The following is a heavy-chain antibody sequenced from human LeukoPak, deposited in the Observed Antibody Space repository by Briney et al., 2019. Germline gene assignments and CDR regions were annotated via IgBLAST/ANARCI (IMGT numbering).Heavy chain of an antibody. J-gene: IGHJ4*02. Sequence: PSETLSLTCAVSGGSISSSNWWSWVRQPPGKGLEWIGEIYHSRSTNYNASLKSRVTISVDKSKNQFSLKMTSVTAADTAVYYCVAAAVAVDYWGQGTLVTVSS. CDR2: IYHSRST. CDR1: GGSISSSNW. D-gene: IGHD6-19*01. CDR3: VAAAVAVDY. V-gene: IGHV4-4*02.